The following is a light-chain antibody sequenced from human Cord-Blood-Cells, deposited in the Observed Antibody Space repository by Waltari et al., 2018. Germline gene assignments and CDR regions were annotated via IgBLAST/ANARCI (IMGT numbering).Light chain of an antibody. Sequence: QSALTQPRSVSGSPGQSVTISCSGTSSDVGGYNYVSWYQQPPGKAPKLMCYDVIKRPHGVPDRFSGSRSHNPAYLTISGLHAEDVADYCRYSCAGIYTYVCRTGTK. V-gene: IGLV2-11*02. CDR1: SSDVGGYNY. J-gene: IGLJ1*01. CDR3: YSCAGIYTYV. CDR2: DVI.